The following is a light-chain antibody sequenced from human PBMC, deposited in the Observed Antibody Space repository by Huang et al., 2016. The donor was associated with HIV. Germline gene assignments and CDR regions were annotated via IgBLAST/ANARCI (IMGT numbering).Light chain of an antibody. CDR3: QQSYITPLT. V-gene: IGKV1-39*01. CDR1: QSINNY. J-gene: IGKJ4*01. Sequence: DIKMTQSPSSLSASVGDRVTITCRASQSINNYLNWYLQKPGKAPRLLIYAAASLQSGVPSRFSGSGSGTDFTLTISNLQPEDFATYYCQQSYITPLTFGGGTKVEIK. CDR2: AAA.